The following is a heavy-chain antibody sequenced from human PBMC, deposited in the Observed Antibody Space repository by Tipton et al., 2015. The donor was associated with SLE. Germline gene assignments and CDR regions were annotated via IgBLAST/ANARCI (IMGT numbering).Heavy chain of an antibody. D-gene: IGHD5-24*01. CDR1: GGSISSGVYY. V-gene: IGHV4-31*03. Sequence: TLSLTCTVSGGSISSGVYYWSWIRQHPGKGLEWIGYIYHSGNTYYNPSLKSRVSISVDTSKNQFSLKLNSVTAADTAVYYCASTSSRQFADNRGQGSLITVSS. CDR3: ASTSSRQFADN. CDR2: IYHSGNT. J-gene: IGHJ4*02.